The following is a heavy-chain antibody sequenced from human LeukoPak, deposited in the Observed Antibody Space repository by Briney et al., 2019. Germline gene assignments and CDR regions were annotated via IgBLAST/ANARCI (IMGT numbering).Heavy chain of an antibody. J-gene: IGHJ6*03. CDR2: IYYSGST. V-gene: IGHV4-59*01. CDR1: GGSISSYY. CDR3: SSTHYYYYYMDV. Sequence: SETLSLTCTVSGGSISSYYWSWIRQPPGKGLEWIGYIYYSGSTNYNPSLKSRVTISVDTSKNQFSLKLSSVTAADTAVYYCSSTHYYYYYMDVWGKGTMVTVSS. D-gene: IGHD2-2*01.